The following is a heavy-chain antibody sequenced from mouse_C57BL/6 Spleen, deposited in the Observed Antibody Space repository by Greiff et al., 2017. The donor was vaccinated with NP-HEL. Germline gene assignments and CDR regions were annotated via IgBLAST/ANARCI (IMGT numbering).Heavy chain of an antibody. D-gene: IGHD1-1*01. CDR3: ARGPCDGSSPFDY. V-gene: IGHV5-4*01. CDR1: GFTFSSYA. J-gene: IGHJ2*01. CDR2: ISDGGSYT. Sequence: EVQLVEPGGGLVKPGGSLKLSCAASGFTFSSYAMPWVRQTPEKRLEWVATISDGGSYTYYPDNVKGRFTISREDAKNNLDLQMSNLKSEDAAMYYCARGPCDGSSPFDYWGKGTTLTVSS.